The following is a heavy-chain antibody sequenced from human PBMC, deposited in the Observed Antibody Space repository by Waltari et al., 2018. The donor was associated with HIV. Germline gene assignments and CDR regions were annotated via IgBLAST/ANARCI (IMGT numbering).Heavy chain of an antibody. V-gene: IGHV6-1*01. CDR1: GDSVSSNSAA. Sequence: QVQLQQSGPGLVKSSQTLSLTCAISGDSVSSNSAAWNWIRQSPWRGLEWLGRTDYRSQWHNDYAISVKSRITINPDTSRNQFSLHLNSVTPEDTAVYYCARDSPCIWSAFDVWGQGTTVTVSS. D-gene: IGHD1-20*01. CDR2: TDYRSQWHN. J-gene: IGHJ3*01. CDR3: ARDSPCIWSAFDV.